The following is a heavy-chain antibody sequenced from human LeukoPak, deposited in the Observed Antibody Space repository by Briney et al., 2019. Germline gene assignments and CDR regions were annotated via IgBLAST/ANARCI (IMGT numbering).Heavy chain of an antibody. Sequence: SVKVSCKASGGTFSSYAISWVRQAPGQGLEWMGRIIPILGIANYAQKFQGRVTITADKSTSTAYMELSSLRSEDTAVYYCAIATTGRIGLDPWGQGTLVVVSS. CDR1: GGTFSSYA. V-gene: IGHV1-69*04. CDR3: AIATTGRIGLDP. CDR2: IIPILGIA. D-gene: IGHD1-1*01. J-gene: IGHJ5*02.